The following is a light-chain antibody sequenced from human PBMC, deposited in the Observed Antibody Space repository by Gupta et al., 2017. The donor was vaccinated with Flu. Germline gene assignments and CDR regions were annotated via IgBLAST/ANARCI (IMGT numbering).Light chain of an antibody. CDR2: DVT. CDR1: SSDVGGYNY. V-gene: IGLV2-14*03. Sequence: QSALTQPASVSGSPGQSINISCTGSSSDVGGYNYVSWYKQHPGKAPKLMLYDVTNRPSGVSSRFSGSKSGNTASLSISDLQADDEADFYCSSYTTTDTVVFGGGTKLTVL. J-gene: IGLJ2*01. CDR3: SSYTTTDTVV.